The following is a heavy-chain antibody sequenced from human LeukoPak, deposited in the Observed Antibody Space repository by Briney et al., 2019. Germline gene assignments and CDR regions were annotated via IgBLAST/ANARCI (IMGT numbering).Heavy chain of an antibody. V-gene: IGHV1-69*13. CDR3: AREFWTVTTGYYGMDV. Sequence: ASVKVSCKASGGTFSSYAISWARQAPGQGLEWMGGIIPIFGTANYAQKFQGRVTITADESTSTAYMELSSLRSEDTAVYYCAREFWTVTTGYYGMDVWGKGTMVTVSS. CDR1: GGTFSSYA. CDR2: IIPIFGTA. J-gene: IGHJ6*04. D-gene: IGHD4-17*01.